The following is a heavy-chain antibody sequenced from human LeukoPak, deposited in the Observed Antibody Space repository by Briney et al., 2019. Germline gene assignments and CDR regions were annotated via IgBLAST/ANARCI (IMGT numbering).Heavy chain of an antibody. Sequence: GSLRLSCVASGFTFSSYAMSWVRQAPGKGLEWVSGIGGSGGSTYYADSVKGRFTISRDNSKNTLFLQMNSLRAEDTAVYYCAKETYSSGWYPYFDYWGQGTLVTVSS. CDR3: AKETYSSGWYPYFDY. CDR1: GFTFSSYA. D-gene: IGHD6-19*01. CDR2: IGGSGGST. V-gene: IGHV3-23*01. J-gene: IGHJ4*02.